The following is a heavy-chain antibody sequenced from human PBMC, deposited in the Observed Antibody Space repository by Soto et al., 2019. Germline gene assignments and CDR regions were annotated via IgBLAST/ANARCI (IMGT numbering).Heavy chain of an antibody. CDR3: ARDKGSQLERLESYFDY. CDR2: ISAYNGNT. V-gene: IGHV1-18*01. D-gene: IGHD1-1*01. Sequence: ASVKVSCKASGYTFTSYGISWVRQAPGQGLEWMGWISAYNGNTNYAQKLQGRVTMTTDTSTSTAYMELRSLRSDDTAVYYCARDKGSQLERLESYFDYWGQGTLVTVSS. J-gene: IGHJ4*02. CDR1: GYTFTSYG.